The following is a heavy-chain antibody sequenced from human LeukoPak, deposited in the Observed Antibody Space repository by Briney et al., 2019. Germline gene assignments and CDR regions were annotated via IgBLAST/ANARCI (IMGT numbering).Heavy chain of an antibody. V-gene: IGHV3-74*01. CDR2: IHSDGRIT. CDR3: ARDRPGNTAIDY. D-gene: IGHD5-18*01. J-gene: IGHJ4*02. CDR1: GFTFSTYW. Sequence: PGGSLRLSCAASGFTFSTYWVHWVRQAPGKGLVWVSRIHSDGRITSYADSVNGRFTISRDNAKNTLYLQMNSLRAEDTAVYYCARDRPGNTAIDYWGQGTLVTVSS.